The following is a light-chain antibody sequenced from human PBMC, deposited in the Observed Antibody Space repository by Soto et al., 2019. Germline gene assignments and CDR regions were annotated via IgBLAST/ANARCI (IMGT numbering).Light chain of an antibody. V-gene: IGLV1-51*01. J-gene: IGLJ2*01. Sequence: QSVLTQPPSVSAAPGQTVTISCSGRSSNIGNNNVLWYQQFPGTAPNLLIYDNNQRPSGIPDRFSGSKSGTSATLGITGLQTGDEADYYCGTWDSSLSAVVFGGGTKVTVL. CDR1: SSNIGNNN. CDR2: DNN. CDR3: GTWDSSLSAVV.